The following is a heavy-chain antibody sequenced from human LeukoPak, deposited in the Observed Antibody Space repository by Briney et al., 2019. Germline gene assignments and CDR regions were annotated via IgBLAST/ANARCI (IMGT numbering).Heavy chain of an antibody. CDR2: ISHGGDSA. D-gene: IGHD6-19*01. Sequence: GGSLRLSCTASGFTFSTYAMTWVRQAPGKGLEWVSVISHGGDSAWYADSVKGRFTISRDNSKSTLFLQMNSLGADDTAIYYCAKGRSGWYEGLDYWGQGILVTVSS. V-gene: IGHV3-23*01. CDR3: AKGRSGWYEGLDY. J-gene: IGHJ4*02. CDR1: GFTFSTYA.